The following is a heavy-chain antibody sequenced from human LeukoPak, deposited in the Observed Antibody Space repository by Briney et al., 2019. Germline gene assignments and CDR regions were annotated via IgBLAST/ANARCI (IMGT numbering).Heavy chain of an antibody. D-gene: IGHD3-22*01. Sequence: SETLSLTCTVSGGSISSSSYYWGWIRQPPGKGLEWIGCIYYSGSTYYNPSLKSRVTISVDTSKNQFSLKLSSVTAADTAVYYCARHVYSTYYYDSSGFSPFDPWGQGTLVTVSS. CDR1: GGSISSSSYY. CDR3: ARHVYSTYYYDSSGFSPFDP. J-gene: IGHJ5*02. CDR2: IYYSGST. V-gene: IGHV4-39*01.